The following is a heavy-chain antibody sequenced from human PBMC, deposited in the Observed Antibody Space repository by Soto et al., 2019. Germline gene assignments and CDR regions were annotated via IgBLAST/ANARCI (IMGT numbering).Heavy chain of an antibody. D-gene: IGHD2-21*02. J-gene: IGHJ4*02. Sequence: EVQLVECGGGVIHPGGSLRLSCAASGFNVNSDYMNWVRQTRGKGLEWVPSIYSGEITYSADSVRGRFTISSDTSKNTLYFQLSSLRTADTAVYYCTRDGRGLGRLSLFEYWAQGVPVTVSS. CDR2: IYSGEIT. CDR1: GFNVNSDY. V-gene: IGHV3-53*01. CDR3: TRDGRGLGRLSLFEY.